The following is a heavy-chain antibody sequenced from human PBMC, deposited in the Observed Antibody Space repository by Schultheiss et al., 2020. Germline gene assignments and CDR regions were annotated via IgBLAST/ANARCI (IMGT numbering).Heavy chain of an antibody. CDR3: AKAVGCSSTSCYAPYMDV. J-gene: IGHJ6*03. CDR2: ISGSGGST. Sequence: GGSLRLSCAASGFTFSSYEMNWVRQAPGKGLEWVSAISGSGGSTYYADSVKGRFTISRDNSKNTLYLQMNSLRAEDTAVYYCAKAVGCSSTSCYAPYMDVWGKGTTVTVSS. V-gene: IGHV3-23*01. CDR1: GFTFSSYE. D-gene: IGHD2-2*01.